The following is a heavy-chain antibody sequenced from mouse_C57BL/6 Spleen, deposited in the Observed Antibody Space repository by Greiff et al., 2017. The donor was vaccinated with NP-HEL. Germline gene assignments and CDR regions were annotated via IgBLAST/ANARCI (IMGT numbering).Heavy chain of an antibody. J-gene: IGHJ4*01. Sequence: QVQLQQSGAELVKPGASVKISCTASGYAFSSYWMNWVKQRPGKGLEWIGQIYPGDGDTNYNGKFKGKATLTADKSSSTAYMQLSSLTSEDSAVYFCAPYYYGSSPYAMDYWGQGTSVTVSS. CDR1: GYAFSSYW. D-gene: IGHD1-1*01. V-gene: IGHV1-80*01. CDR2: IYPGDGDT. CDR3: APYYYGSSPYAMDY.